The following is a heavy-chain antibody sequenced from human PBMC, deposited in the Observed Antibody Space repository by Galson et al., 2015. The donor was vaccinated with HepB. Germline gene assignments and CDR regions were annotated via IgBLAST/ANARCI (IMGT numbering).Heavy chain of an antibody. D-gene: IGHD3-22*01. V-gene: IGHV3-30*18. CDR1: GFTFSSYG. Sequence: SLRLSCAASGFTFSSYGMHWVRQAPGKGLEWVAVISYDGSNKYYADSVKGRFTIPRDNSKNTLYLQMNSLRAEDTAVYYCAKDRRAYSSGLRNYYYYGMDVWGQGTTVTVSS. CDR2: ISYDGSNK. CDR3: AKDRRAYSSGLRNYYYYGMDV. J-gene: IGHJ6*02.